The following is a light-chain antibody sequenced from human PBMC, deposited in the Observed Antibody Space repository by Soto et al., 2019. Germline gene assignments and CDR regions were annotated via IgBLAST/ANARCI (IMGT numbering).Light chain of an antibody. Sequence: QAVVTQPPSVSGAPGQRVTISCTGSSSNIGAGYDVHWYQQLPGTAPKLLIYGNSNRPSGVPDRFSGSKSGTSASLAITGLQAEDEADDYRQSYDSSLSGYVFGTGTKLTVL. CDR2: GNS. CDR3: QSYDSSLSGYV. V-gene: IGLV1-40*01. J-gene: IGLJ1*01. CDR1: SSNIGAGYD.